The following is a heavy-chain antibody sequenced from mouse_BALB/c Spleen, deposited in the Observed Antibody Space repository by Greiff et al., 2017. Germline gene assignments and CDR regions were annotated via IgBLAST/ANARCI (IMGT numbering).Heavy chain of an antibody. CDR1: GFTFSSYT. V-gene: IGHV5-6-4*01. CDR3: KREGDGNALAY. D-gene: IGHD2-1*01. J-gene: IGHJ3*01. Sequence: EVKVVESGGGLVKPGGSLKLSCAASGFTFSSYTMSWVRQTPEKRLEWVATISSGGSYTYYPDSVKGRFTISRDNAKNTLYLQLSSLKSEDTAMYYCKREGDGNALAYWGQGTLVTVSA. CDR2: ISSGGSYT.